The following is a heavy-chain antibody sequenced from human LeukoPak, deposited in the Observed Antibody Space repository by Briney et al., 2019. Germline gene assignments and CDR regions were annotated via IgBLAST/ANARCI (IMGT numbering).Heavy chain of an antibody. D-gene: IGHD4/OR15-4a*01. V-gene: IGHV3-72*01. Sequence: EPGGSLRLSCAASGFTFSDHYMDWVRQAPGKGLEWVGRSRNKANSYTTEYAPSVKGRFTISRDDTKNSLLLQMNSLKTEDTAVYYCARAPPIGATYPFDYWGQGTLVTVSS. J-gene: IGHJ4*02. CDR2: SRNKANSYTT. CDR1: GFTFSDHY. CDR3: ARAPPIGATYPFDY.